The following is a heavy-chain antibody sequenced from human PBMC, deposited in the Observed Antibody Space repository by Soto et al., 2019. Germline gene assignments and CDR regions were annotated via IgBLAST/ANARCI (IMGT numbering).Heavy chain of an antibody. Sequence: QITLKESGPTLVKPPQPLTLTCTFSGFSLSTSGVGVGWIRQPPGKALEWLALIYWNDDKRYSPSLKSRLTITKDTSKNQVVLTMTNMDPVDTATYYCAHSVPLKGYSSGWNNYWGQGTLVTVSS. D-gene: IGHD6-19*01. J-gene: IGHJ4*02. CDR3: AHSVPLKGYSSGWNNY. CDR1: GFSLSTSGVG. CDR2: IYWNDDK. V-gene: IGHV2-5*01.